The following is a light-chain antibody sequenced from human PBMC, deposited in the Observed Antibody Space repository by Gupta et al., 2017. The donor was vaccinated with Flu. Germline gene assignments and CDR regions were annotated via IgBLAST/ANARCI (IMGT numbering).Light chain of an antibody. CDR1: SRDVGDYNY. CDR3: NSYMTTSTPCV. V-gene: IGLV2-14*01. CDR2: EVT. J-gene: IGLJ3*02. Sequence: QSALTQPASVSGSPGQSITISCTATSRDVGDYNYVSWYQQHPGKAPKLIIYEVTNRPSGVSDRFSGSKSGNTASLTISGLQAEDEAAYSCNSYMTTSTPCVFGGGTKLTVL.